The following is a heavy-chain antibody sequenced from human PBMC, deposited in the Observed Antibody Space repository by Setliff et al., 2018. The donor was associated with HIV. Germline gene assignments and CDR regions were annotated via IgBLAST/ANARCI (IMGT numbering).Heavy chain of an antibody. J-gene: IGHJ6*03. Sequence: SVKVSCKASGGTFSSYAISWVRQAPGHGLEWMGGIIPIFGTSSYAQKFQGRVTITADESTTTAYMELSSLRSEDTAVYYCARGPPLAAGYMDVWGKGTTVTVSS. D-gene: IGHD6-25*01. CDR1: GGTFSSYA. CDR3: ARGPPLAAGYMDV. CDR2: IIPIFGTS. V-gene: IGHV1-69*13.